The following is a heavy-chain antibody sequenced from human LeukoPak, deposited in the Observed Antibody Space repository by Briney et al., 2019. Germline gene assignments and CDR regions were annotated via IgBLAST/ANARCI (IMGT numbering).Heavy chain of an antibody. CDR2: ISYDGSSK. D-gene: IGHD5-12*01. Sequence: GRSLRLSCSASGFTFSNFALHWVRQAPGMGLEWVAAISYDGSSKYYADSVKGRFTISRDNSKNTLFLQVNSLRGEDTAVYYCARDRTRSAYEFDNWGQGTLVTVSS. CDR1: GFTFSNFA. J-gene: IGHJ4*02. V-gene: IGHV3-30-3*01. CDR3: ARDRTRSAYEFDN.